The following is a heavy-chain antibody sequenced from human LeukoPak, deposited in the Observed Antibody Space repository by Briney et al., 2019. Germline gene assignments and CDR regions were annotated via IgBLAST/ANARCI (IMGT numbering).Heavy chain of an antibody. V-gene: IGHV3-15*01. Sequence: GESLRLSCAAFGFTFTNAWMGWVRQAPGKGLAWVGRIKSKGDGETTDYAAPVKGRFTMSRDDSKATLYLQMNYLEAEDTAVYYCTTDLGLTMIRGVIVSWGQGALVTVSS. CDR2: IKSKGDGETT. J-gene: IGHJ4*02. D-gene: IGHD3-10*01. CDR3: TTDLGLTMIRGVIVS. CDR1: GFTFTNAW.